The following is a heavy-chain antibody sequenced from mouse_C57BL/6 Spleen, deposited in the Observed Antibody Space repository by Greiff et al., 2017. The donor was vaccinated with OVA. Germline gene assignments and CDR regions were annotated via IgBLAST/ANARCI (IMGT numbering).Heavy chain of an antibody. CDR2: ISSGGDYI. CDR1: GFTFSSYA. V-gene: IGHV5-9-1*02. D-gene: IGHD2-5*01. J-gene: IGHJ4*01. Sequence: DVHLVESGEGLVKPGGSLKLSCAASGFTFSSYAMSWVRQTPEKRLEWVAYISSGGDYIYYADTVKGRFTISRDNARNTLYLQMSSLKSEDTAMYYCTRDGSNYVYYAMDYWGQGTSVTVSS. CDR3: TRDGSNYVYYAMDY.